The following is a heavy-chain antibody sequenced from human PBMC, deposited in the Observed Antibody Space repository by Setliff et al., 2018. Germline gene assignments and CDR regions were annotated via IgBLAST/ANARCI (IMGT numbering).Heavy chain of an antibody. V-gene: IGHV4-59*08. CDR3: RIWITILEVES. CDR2: IYYSGST. Sequence: SETLSLTCTVSGGSISSYYWSWIRQPPGKGLEWIGYIYYSGSTNYNPSLKSRVTISVDTSKNQFSLNLSSVTAADTAVYYCRIWITILEVESWGQGTLVTVSS. J-gene: IGHJ5*02. D-gene: IGHD3-10*01. CDR1: GGSISSYY.